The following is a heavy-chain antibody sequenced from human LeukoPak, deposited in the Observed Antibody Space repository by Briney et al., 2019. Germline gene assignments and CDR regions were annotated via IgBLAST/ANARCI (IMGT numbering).Heavy chain of an antibody. J-gene: IGHJ5*02. D-gene: IGHD5-24*01. CDR3: ARHRDGYNSHWFDP. CDR1: GYTFTGYY. Sequence: ASVKVSCKASGYTFTGYYMHWVRQAPGQGLEWMGWINPNSGGTNYAQKFQGRVTMTRDTSISTAYMELSRLRSDDTAVYYCARHRDGYNSHWFDPWGQGTLVTVSS. V-gene: IGHV1-2*02. CDR2: INPNSGGT.